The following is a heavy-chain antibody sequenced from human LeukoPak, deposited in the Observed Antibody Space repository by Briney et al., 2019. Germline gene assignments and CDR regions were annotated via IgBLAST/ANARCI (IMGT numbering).Heavy chain of an antibody. J-gene: IGHJ5*02. V-gene: IGHV3-11*04. Sequence: GGSLRLSCAVSGFTFTDTYMTWIRQAPGKGLESLSYISPSGTDISYADSVKGRFTISRDNAKNSLYLQMNSLRADDTAVYYCARSYGSGTYPHWFDPWGQGTLVTVSS. CDR1: GFTFTDTY. D-gene: IGHD3-10*01. CDR2: ISPSGTDI. CDR3: ARSYGSGTYPHWFDP.